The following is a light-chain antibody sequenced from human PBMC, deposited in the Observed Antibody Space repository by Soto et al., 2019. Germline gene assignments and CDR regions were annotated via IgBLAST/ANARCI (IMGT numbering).Light chain of an antibody. CDR1: QSVSSTY. CDR3: QQYVSSPPT. CDR2: GAS. J-gene: IGKJ4*01. V-gene: IGKV3-20*01. Sequence: EIVLTQSPGTLSLSPGERGTLSCRASQSVSSTYLAWYQQKPGQAPRLLIYGASNRATGIPDRFSGSESGTDFTLTITRLEPEDFAVYYCQQYVSSPPTFGGGTKVEIK.